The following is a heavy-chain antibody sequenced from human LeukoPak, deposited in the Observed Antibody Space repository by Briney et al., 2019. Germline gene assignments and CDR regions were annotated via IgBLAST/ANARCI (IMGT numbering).Heavy chain of an antibody. J-gene: IGHJ4*02. V-gene: IGHV5-51*01. Sequence: GESLKISCKGSGYSFTTYWIGWVRQMPGKGLEWMGIIFPDDSDTTYSPSFQGQVTISADKSISTAYLQWSSLKASDTAMYYCARSESLHDYSWHYWGQGTLVTVSS. CDR2: IFPDDSDT. CDR1: GYSFTTYW. CDR3: ARSESLHDYSWHY. D-gene: IGHD4-11*01.